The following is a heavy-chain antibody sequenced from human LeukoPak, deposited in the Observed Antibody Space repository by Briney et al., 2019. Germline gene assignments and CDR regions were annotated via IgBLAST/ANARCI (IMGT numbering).Heavy chain of an antibody. J-gene: IGHJ6*02. Sequence: SETLSLTCTVSGGSISSGGYYWSWIRQHPGKGLEWIGYIYYSGSTYYNPSLKSRVTISVDTSKNQFSLKLSSVTAADTAVYYCARGAHNWNYVGYYYGMDVWGQGTTVTVSS. CDR3: ARGAHNWNYVGYYYGMDV. D-gene: IGHD1-7*01. CDR1: GGSISSGGYY. V-gene: IGHV4-31*03. CDR2: IYYSGST.